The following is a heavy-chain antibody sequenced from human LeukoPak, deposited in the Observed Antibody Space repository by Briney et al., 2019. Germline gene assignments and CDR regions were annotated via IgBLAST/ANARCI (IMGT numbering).Heavy chain of an antibody. J-gene: IGHJ6*03. CDR2: IKQDGSEK. V-gene: IGHV3-7*01. D-gene: IGHD6-19*01. Sequence: GGSLRLSCAASGFTFSSYWMSWVRQAPGKGLEGVAHIKQDGSEKYYVDSVKGRFTISRDNAKNSLYLQMNSLRAEDTAVYYCARDGTGYSSGYFYYYYYYMDVWGKGTTVTISS. CDR1: GFTFSSYW. CDR3: ARDGTGYSSGYFYYYYYYMDV.